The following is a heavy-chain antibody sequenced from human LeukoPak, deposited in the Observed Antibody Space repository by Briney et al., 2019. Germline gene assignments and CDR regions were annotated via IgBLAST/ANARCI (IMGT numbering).Heavy chain of an antibody. CDR3: ARDGHEWELLYLFQH. CDR2: IWYDGSNK. D-gene: IGHD1-26*01. J-gene: IGHJ1*01. Sequence: GGSLRLSCAASGFTFSSYGMHWVRQAPGKGLEWVAVIWYDGSNKYYADSVKGRFTISRDNSKNTLYLQMNSLRAEDTAVYYCARDGHEWELLYLFQHWGQGTLVTVSS. V-gene: IGHV3-33*01. CDR1: GFTFSSYG.